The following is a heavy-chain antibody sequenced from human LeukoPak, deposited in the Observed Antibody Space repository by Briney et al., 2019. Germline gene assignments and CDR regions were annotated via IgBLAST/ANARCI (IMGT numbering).Heavy chain of an antibody. V-gene: IGHV1-18*01. J-gene: IGHJ4*02. D-gene: IGHD1-14*01. CDR3: TRVPLWFLSGTAGFDS. CDR1: GYTFTSYG. Sequence: ASVKVSCKASGYTFTSYGISWVRQAPGQGLEWMGWISAYNGNTNYAQKPQGRVTMGRDKSINTAYMELTSLISDDTAVYYCTRVPLWFLSGTAGFDSWGQGTLVTVSS. CDR2: ISAYNGNT.